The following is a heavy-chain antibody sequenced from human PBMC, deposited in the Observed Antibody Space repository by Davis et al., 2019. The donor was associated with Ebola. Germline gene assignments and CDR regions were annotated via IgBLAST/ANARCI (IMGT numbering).Heavy chain of an antibody. CDR2: IYYSGST. V-gene: IGHV4-59*12. CDR3: AREQVVAGSYYYYYYGMDV. D-gene: IGHD2-15*01. Sequence: SETLSLTCTVSGGSISSYYWSWIRQPPGKGLEWIGYIYYSGSTYYNPSLKSRVTISVDTSKNQFSLKLSSVTAADTAVYYCAREQVVAGSYYYYYYGMDVWGQGTTVTVSS. J-gene: IGHJ6*02. CDR1: GGSISSYY.